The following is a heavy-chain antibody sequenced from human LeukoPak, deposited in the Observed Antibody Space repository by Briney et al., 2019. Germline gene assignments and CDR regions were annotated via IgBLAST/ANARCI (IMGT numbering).Heavy chain of an antibody. D-gene: IGHD1-26*01. V-gene: IGHV3-30*02. CDR1: GFTFSSYG. J-gene: IGHJ4*02. Sequence: GGSLRLSCAASGFTFSSYGMHWVRQAPGKGLEWVAFIRYDGSNKYYADSVKGRFTISRDNSKNTLYLQMNSLRAENTAVYYCAKGPELPRDYWGQGTLVTVSS. CDR3: AKGPELPRDY. CDR2: IRYDGSNK.